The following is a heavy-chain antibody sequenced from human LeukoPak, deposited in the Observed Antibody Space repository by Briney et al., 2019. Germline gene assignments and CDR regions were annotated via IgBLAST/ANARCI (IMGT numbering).Heavy chain of an antibody. CDR3: ATYSSRNAREFQS. CDR2: IKTDGSEK. D-gene: IGHD2-2*01. V-gene: IGHV3-7*01. Sequence: GGSLRLSCETSGFNPGHSWMTWVRQTPGKGLEWVANIKTDGSEKYYVDSVRGRFTISRDNAKNSLYLQMNSLRAEDTAVYYCATYSSRNAREFQSWGQGTLVTVSS. CDR1: GFNPGHSW. J-gene: IGHJ1*01.